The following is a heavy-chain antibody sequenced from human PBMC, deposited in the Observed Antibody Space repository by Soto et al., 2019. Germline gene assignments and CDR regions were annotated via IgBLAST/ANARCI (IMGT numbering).Heavy chain of an antibody. J-gene: IGHJ4*02. CDR2: IIPIFGTA. V-gene: IGHV1-69*13. D-gene: IGHD3-10*01. CDR3: ARSAHYGSGSYLPFDY. CDR1: GGTFSSYA. Sequence: SVKVSCKASGGTFSSYAISWVRQAPGQGLEWMGGIIPIFGTANYAQKFQGRVTITADESTSTAYMELSSLRSEDTAVYYCARSAHYGSGSYLPFDYWGQGTLVTVSS.